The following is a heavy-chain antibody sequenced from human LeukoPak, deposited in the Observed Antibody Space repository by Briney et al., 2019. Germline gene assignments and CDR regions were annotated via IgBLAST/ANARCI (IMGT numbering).Heavy chain of an antibody. CDR2: IIPIFGTA. CDR3: ASIYYYDSSAQYFQH. D-gene: IGHD3-22*01. V-gene: IGHV1-69*05. J-gene: IGHJ1*01. CDR1: GGTFSSYA. Sequence: SVKVSCKASGGTFSSYAISWVRQAPGQGLEWMGGIIPIFGTANYAQKFQGRVTITTDESTSTAYMELSSLRSEDTAVYYCASIYYYDSSAQYFQHWGQGTVVTVSS.